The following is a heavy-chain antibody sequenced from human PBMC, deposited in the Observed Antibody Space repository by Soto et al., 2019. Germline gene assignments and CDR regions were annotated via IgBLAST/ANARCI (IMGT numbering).Heavy chain of an antibody. CDR3: ARGVKYGAYSRWFDP. CDR1: GYTFTCYD. Sequence: ASVKVSCKASGYTFTCYDINWARQATGQGLEYLGWMNPNSGNTGYVQKFQGRVTMTRDTSISTAYMELSSLRSEDTAVYFCARGVKYGAYSRWFDPWGQGTLVTVSS. J-gene: IGHJ5*02. CDR2: MNPNSGNT. D-gene: IGHD4-17*01. V-gene: IGHV1-8*01.